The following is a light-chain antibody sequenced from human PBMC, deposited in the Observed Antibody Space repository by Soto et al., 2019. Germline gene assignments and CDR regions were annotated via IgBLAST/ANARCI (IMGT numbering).Light chain of an antibody. V-gene: IGKV1-39*01. J-gene: IGKJ1*01. CDR1: QSISTY. CDR3: QHTYSTPWT. CDR2: TAS. Sequence: DIQMTQSQSSLSASVGDRVTITCRASQSISTYLNWYHQKPGKAPNLLIYTASSLQRGVTSRFSGSGSGTDFTLNISSLQPEDFAAYYCQHTYSTPWTFGQGNKVKIK.